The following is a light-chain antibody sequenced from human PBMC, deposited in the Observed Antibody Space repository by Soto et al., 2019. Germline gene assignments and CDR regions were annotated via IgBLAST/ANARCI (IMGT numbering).Light chain of an antibody. Sequence: EIVMTQSPATLSVSPGERATLSCRASQSVSSNLAWYQQKPGQAPRLLIYGASTRATGIPARFSGSGSGTDFTLTISSLQSADFAVYYCQQYNNWPSITFGQGTRLEIK. CDR1: QSVSSN. CDR2: GAS. V-gene: IGKV3-15*01. J-gene: IGKJ5*01. CDR3: QQYNNWPSIT.